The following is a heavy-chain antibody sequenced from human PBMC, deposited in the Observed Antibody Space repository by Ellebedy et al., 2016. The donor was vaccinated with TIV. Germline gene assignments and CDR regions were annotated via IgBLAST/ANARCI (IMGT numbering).Heavy chain of an antibody. CDR3: ALGLWEPDAFDI. V-gene: IGHV3-53*01. CDR1: GFTVSSNY. CDR2: IYSGGST. J-gene: IGHJ3*02. D-gene: IGHD5-18*01. Sequence: GESLKISCAASGFTVSSNYMSWVRQAPGKGLEWVSVIYSGGSTYYADSVKGRFTISRDNSKNTLYLQMNSLRAEDTAVYYCALGLWEPDAFDIWGQGTMVTVSS.